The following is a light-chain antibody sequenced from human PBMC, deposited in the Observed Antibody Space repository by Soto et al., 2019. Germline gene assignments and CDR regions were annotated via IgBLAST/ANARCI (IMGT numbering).Light chain of an antibody. CDR3: QQYGSSPPLT. V-gene: IGKV3-20*01. CDR2: GAS. Sequence: EIVLTQSPGTLSLSPGERATLSCRASQSVSSSFLAWYQQKPGQAPRLLIYGASSRATGIPDGFSGSGSGTDFTITISRLEPEDFAVYYCQQYGSSPPLTFGQGTKVEIK. CDR1: QSVSSSF. J-gene: IGKJ1*01.